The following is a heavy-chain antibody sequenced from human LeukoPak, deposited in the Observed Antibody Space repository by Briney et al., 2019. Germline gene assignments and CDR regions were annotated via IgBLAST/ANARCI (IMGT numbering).Heavy chain of an antibody. J-gene: IGHJ4*02. CDR1: GDSVSNNSAA. D-gene: IGHD2-15*01. V-gene: IGHV6-1*01. CDR2: TYYRSKWYN. Sequence: SQTLSLTCAISGDSVSNNSAAWNWIRQSPSRGLEWLGRTYYRSKWYNDYAVSVKSRITIDPDTSKNQFSLQLNSVTPEDTAVYYCAVGYCSGGSCFGYWGQGTLVTVSS. CDR3: AVGYCSGGSCFGY.